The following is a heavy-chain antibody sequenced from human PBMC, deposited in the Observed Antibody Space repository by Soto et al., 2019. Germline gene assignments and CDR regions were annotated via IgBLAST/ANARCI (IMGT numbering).Heavy chain of an antibody. CDR1: GGSISSGGYY. Sequence: SETLSLTCTVSGGSISSGGYYWSWIRQHPGKGLEWIGYIYYSGSTYYNPSLKSRVTISVDTSKNQFSLKLSSVTAADTAVYYCARDRLGYCSSTSCPDNWFDPWGQGTLVTVSS. CDR2: IYYSGST. CDR3: ARDRLGYCSSTSCPDNWFDP. D-gene: IGHD2-2*01. V-gene: IGHV4-31*03. J-gene: IGHJ5*02.